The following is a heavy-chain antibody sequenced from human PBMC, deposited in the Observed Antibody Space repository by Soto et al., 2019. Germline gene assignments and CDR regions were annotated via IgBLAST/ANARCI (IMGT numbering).Heavy chain of an antibody. Sequence: SETLSLTCAVDGGSFSNYYWSWIRQPPGKGLEWIGEINQGGSTTYNPSLKSRVTMSLDTSKNQYFLKLNSVTAADTAVYYCAPVRNFDKLFSLWGQGTPVTSPQ. J-gene: IGHJ4*02. CDR2: INQGGST. V-gene: IGHV4-34*01. D-gene: IGHD3-9*01. CDR1: GGSFSNYY. CDR3: APVRNFDKLFSL.